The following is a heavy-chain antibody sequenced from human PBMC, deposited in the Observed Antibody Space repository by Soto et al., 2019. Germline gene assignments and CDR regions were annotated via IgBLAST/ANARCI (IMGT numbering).Heavy chain of an antibody. CDR2: INPNSGGT. D-gene: IGHD3-16*01. CDR3: HRGITPPGIPYYFDY. CDR1: GYTFTGYY. Sequence: ASVKVSCKASGYTFTGYYMHWVRQAPGQGLEWMGWINPNSGGTNYAQKFQGRVTMTRDTSISTAYMELSRLRSDDTAVYYSHRGITPPGIPYYFDYWGQGTLVTVFS. V-gene: IGHV1-2*02. J-gene: IGHJ4*02.